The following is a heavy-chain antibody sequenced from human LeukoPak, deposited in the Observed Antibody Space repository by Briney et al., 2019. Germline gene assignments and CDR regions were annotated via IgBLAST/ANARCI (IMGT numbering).Heavy chain of an antibody. Sequence: PGGSLRLSCAASGFTFSSYEMNWVRQAPGKGLEWVSYITSSGSTIYYADSVKGRFTISRDNTKNILYLQMNRLRVEDTAVYYCAAGTAADYWGLGTLVAVSS. CDR2: ITSSGSTI. J-gene: IGHJ4*02. D-gene: IGHD6-13*01. CDR3: AAGTAADY. CDR1: GFTFSSYE. V-gene: IGHV3-48*03.